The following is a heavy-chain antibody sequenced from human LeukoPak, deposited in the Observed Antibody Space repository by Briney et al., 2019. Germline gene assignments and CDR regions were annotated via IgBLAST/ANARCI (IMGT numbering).Heavy chain of an antibody. J-gene: IGHJ4*02. CDR3: AKDPDWLFGYYFDY. CDR2: ISGSGGST. CDR1: GLTFSSYA. D-gene: IGHD3-9*01. Sequence: PGGSLRLSCAASGLTFSSYAMSWVRQAAGKGLEWVSAISGSGGSTYYADSVKGRFTISRDNSKNTLYLQMNSLRAEDTAVYYCAKDPDWLFGYYFDYWGQGTLVTVSS. V-gene: IGHV3-23*01.